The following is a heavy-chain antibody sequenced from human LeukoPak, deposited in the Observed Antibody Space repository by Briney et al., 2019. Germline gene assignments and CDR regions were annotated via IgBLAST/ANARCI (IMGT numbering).Heavy chain of an antibody. V-gene: IGHV4-4*07. Sequence: SETLSLTCTVSGVSISSYYWSWIRQPAGKGLEWIGRIYASGSTNYNPSLKSRVTMSLDTSKNQFSLNLSSVTAADTAVYYCARKALPGNWFDPWGQGTLVTVSS. CDR1: GVSISSYY. CDR3: ARKALPGNWFDP. J-gene: IGHJ5*02. CDR2: IYASGST.